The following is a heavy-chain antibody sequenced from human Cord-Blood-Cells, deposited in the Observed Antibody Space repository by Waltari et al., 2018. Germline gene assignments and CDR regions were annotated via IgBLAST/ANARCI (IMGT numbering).Heavy chain of an antibody. CDR2: INHSGST. V-gene: IGHV4-34*01. J-gene: IGHJ4*02. CDR3: ARVLRFLEWLFDY. Sequence: QVQLQQWGAGLLKPSETLSLTCAVYGGSFSGYYWSWIRQPPGKGLEWIGEINHSGSTNYNPSLKSRVTISVDTSKNQFSLKLGSVTAADTAVYYCARVLRFLEWLFDYWGQGTLVTVSS. D-gene: IGHD3-3*01. CDR1: GGSFSGYY.